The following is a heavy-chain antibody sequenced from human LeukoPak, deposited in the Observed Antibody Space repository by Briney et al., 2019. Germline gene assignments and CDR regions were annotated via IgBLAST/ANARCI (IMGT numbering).Heavy chain of an antibody. J-gene: IGHJ3*02. CDR3: ARVWCSGGSCYSSRGAFDI. Sequence: SVKVSCKASGGTFSSNTISWVRQAPGQGLECMGGIIPIFGTANYAQKFQGRVTITADESTSTAYMELSSLRYEDTAVYYCARVWCSGGSCYSSRGAFDIWGQGTMVAVSS. V-gene: IGHV1-69*13. CDR1: GGTFSSNT. D-gene: IGHD2-15*01. CDR2: IIPIFGTA.